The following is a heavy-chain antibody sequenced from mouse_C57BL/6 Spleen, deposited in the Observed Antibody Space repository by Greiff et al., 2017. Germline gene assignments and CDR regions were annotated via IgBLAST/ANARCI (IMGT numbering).Heavy chain of an antibody. CDR2: INPGSGGT. V-gene: IGHV1-54*01. J-gene: IGHJ3*01. CDR3: ARNYDYDRAY. D-gene: IGHD2-4*01. Sequence: QVQLQQSGAELVRPGTSVKVSCKASGYAFTNYLIEWVKQRPGQGLEWIGVINPGSGGTNYNEKFKGKATLTADKSSSTAYMQLSSLTSEDSAVSFCARNYDYDRAYWGQGTLVTVSA. CDR1: GYAFTNYL.